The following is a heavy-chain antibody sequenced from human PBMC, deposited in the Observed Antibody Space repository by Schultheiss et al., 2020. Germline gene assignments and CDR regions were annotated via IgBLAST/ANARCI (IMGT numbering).Heavy chain of an antibody. CDR2: LNGDGRST. D-gene: IGHD6-6*01. Sequence: GGSLRLSCAASGFTFRSYWMHWVRQAPGEGLVWVSRLNGDGRSTNYADSVKGRFTISRDNAKNTLYLQMNSPRAEDTAVYYCVRGSQVYDAFDIWGQGTMVTGSS. V-gene: IGHV3-74*01. CDR3: VRGSQVYDAFDI. J-gene: IGHJ3*02. CDR1: GFTFRSYW.